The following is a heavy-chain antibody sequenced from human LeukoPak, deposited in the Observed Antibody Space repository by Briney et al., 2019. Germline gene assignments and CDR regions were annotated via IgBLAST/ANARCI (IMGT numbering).Heavy chain of an antibody. J-gene: IGHJ4*02. CDR2: ISEGGGNT. CDR3: AKVSGAITFEGVIVLPDLFFDS. D-gene: IGHD3-16*02. V-gene: IGHV3-23*01. Sequence: GGSLRLSCAASGFSFRTFLMSWVRQAPGKGLEWFAEISEGGGNTYYADSVKGRFTISRDNTKDTLFLQMNSLGSEDTAVYYCAKVSGAITFEGVIVLPDLFFDSWGQGTLVTVSS. CDR1: GFSFRTFL.